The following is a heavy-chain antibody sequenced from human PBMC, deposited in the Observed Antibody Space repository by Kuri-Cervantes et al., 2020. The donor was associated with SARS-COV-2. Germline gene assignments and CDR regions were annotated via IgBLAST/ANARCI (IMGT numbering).Heavy chain of an antibody. CDR3: AKDQYSSGWYPHY. J-gene: IGHJ4*02. D-gene: IGHD6-19*01. CDR1: GFTFNTFA. Sequence: GESLKISCAASGFTFNTFAMSWVRQAPGKGLEWVSGISGSGGHTYYPDSVRGRFTISRDNSKNMVYLQMNSLRAEDTAIYYCAKDQYSSGWYPHYWARG. CDR2: ISGSGGHT. V-gene: IGHV3-23*01.